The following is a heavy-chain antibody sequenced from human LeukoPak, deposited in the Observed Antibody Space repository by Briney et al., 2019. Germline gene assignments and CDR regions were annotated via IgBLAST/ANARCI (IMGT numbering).Heavy chain of an antibody. CDR1: GYTFTSYG. D-gene: IGHD3-10*01. J-gene: IGHJ5*02. V-gene: IGHV1-18*01. CDR2: ISAYNGNT. Sequence: ASVKVSCKASGYTFTSYGISWVRQAPGQGLEWMGWISAYNGNTNYAQKLQGRVTMATDTSTSTAYMELRSLRSDDTAVYYCARDPKYYYGSGSYYYWLDPWGQGTLVTVSS. CDR3: ARDPKYYYGSGSYYYWLDP.